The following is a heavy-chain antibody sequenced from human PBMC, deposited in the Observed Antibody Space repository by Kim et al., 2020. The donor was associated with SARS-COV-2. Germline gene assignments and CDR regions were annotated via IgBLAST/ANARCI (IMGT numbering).Heavy chain of an antibody. Sequence: ADAAKGRFTISRDNSKNTLYQQMNSLRAEDTAVYYCAKDFGGGSLVAFDIWGQGTMVTVSS. D-gene: IGHD2-15*01. V-gene: IGHV3-23*01. J-gene: IGHJ3*02. CDR3: AKDFGGGSLVAFDI.